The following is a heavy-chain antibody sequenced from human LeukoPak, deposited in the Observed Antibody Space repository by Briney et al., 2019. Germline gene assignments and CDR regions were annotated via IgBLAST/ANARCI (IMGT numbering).Heavy chain of an antibody. CDR3: ARAGGYCSGGSCYRGYSWFDP. CDR1: GFTFSSSG. V-gene: IGHV3-33*01. J-gene: IGHJ5*02. D-gene: IGHD2-15*01. Sequence: GRSLRLSCAASGFTFSSSGMHWVRQAPGKGLEWVAVILYNGSNKYYADPVKGRFTISRDNSKNTLYLQMNSLRVEDTAVYYCARAGGYCSGGSCYRGYSWFDPWGQGTLVTVSS. CDR2: ILYNGSNK.